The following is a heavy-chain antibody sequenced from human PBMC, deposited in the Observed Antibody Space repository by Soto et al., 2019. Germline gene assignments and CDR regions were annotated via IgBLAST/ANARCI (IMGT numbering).Heavy chain of an antibody. J-gene: IGHJ5*02. V-gene: IGHV4-4*02. CDR3: ARAHCSSTSCYRKYNWFDP. CDR2: IYHSGST. CDR1: GGSISSSNW. Sequence: QVQLQESGPGLVKPSGTLSLTCAVSGGSISSSNWWSWVRQPPGKGLEWIGEIYHSGSTNYNPSLKSRVTISVDQSKNQFSLKLSSVTAADTAVYYCARAHCSSTSCYRKYNWFDPWGQGTLVTVSS. D-gene: IGHD2-2*01.